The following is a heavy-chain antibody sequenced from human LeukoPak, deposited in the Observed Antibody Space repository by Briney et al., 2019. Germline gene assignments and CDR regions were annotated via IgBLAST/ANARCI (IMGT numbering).Heavy chain of an antibody. CDR2: IYWNDDK. V-gene: IGHV2-5*01. CDR1: GFSLSTSGVG. CDR3: AHRHQSELGFDP. D-gene: IGHD6-13*01. J-gene: IGHJ5*02. Sequence: SGPTLVNPTQTLTVTCTFSGFSLSTSGVGVGWIRQPPGKALEWLALIYWNDDKRYSPSLKSRLTITKDTSKNQVVLTMTNMDPVDTATYYCAHRHQSELGFDPWGQGTLVTVSS.